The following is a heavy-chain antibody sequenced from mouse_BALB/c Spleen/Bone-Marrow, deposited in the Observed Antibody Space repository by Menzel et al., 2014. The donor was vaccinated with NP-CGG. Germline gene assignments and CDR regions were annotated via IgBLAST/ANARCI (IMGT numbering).Heavy chain of an antibody. J-gene: IGHJ4*01. CDR3: GNYYAMDY. CDR1: GYTFSSYW. Sequence: LEESGAELLKPGASVKISCKATGYTFSSYWIEWVKQRPGHGLEWIGEILPGSGSTNYNEKFKGKATFTADTSSNTAYMQLSSLTSEDSAVYYCGNYYAMDYWGQGTSVTVSS. CDR2: ILPGSGST. V-gene: IGHV1-9*01.